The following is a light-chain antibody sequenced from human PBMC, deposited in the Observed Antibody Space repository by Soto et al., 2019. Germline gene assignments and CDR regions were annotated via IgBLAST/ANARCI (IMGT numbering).Light chain of an antibody. Sequence: IGWTQSPATLSLWPGETAILSCRASQSVSSLLSCYQQKPGQAPRLLIYDASSRAPGVPARFRGSGSGTDFTLTISSLEPEDFARYYCQPSISWITFGQRTRLEIE. CDR2: DAS. J-gene: IGKJ5*01. CDR3: QPSISWIT. V-gene: IGKV3-11*01. CDR1: QSVSSL.